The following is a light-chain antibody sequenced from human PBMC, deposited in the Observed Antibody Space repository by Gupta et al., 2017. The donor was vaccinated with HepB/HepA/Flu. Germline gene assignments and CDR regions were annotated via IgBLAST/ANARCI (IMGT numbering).Light chain of an antibody. J-gene: IGKJ3*01. CDR1: QSVSSSY. V-gene: IGKV3-20*01. CDR3: QQYGSSPRT. Sequence: DIVLTQSPCTLSLSPGERATLSCRASQSVSSSYLAWYQQQTGQAPRLLIYGASSRATGIPDRFSGSGSGTDFTLTISRLEPEDFAVYYCQQYGSSPRTFGPGTKVDIK. CDR2: GAS.